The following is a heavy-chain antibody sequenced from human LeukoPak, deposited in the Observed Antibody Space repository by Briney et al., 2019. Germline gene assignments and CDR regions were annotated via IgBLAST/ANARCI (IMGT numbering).Heavy chain of an antibody. CDR1: GGSISGYC. D-gene: IGHD5-12*01. V-gene: IGHV4-4*07. J-gene: IGHJ4*02. CDR3: ARGLRTDSGYDDGEVH. Sequence: SETLSLTCTVSGGSISGYCWTWIRQPAGKGLEWIGRIYNIGSPNYNPALKSRVTISVDTSKNQFSLKLSSVTAADSAVYYCARGLRTDSGYDDGEVHWGQGTLVTVSS. CDR2: IYNIGSP.